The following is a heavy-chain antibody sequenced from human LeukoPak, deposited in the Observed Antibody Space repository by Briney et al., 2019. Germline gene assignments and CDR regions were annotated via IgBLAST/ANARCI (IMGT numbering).Heavy chain of an antibody. CDR1: GFTFSSYW. CDR2: IASDGSST. J-gene: IGHJ4*02. D-gene: IGHD3-10*01. Sequence: PGGSLRLSCAASGFTFSSYWMNWVRQAPGKGLVWTSRIASDGSSTTYADSVKGRFSISRDNAKNTLYLQMNSLRVEDTAVYYCASDRGEYFDYWGQGTLVTVSS. V-gene: IGHV3-74*01. CDR3: ASDRGEYFDY.